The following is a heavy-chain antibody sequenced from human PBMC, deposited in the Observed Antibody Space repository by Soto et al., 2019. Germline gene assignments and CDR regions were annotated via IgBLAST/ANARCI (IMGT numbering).Heavy chain of an antibody. CDR2: IDPSDSYT. CDR3: ARHWYSSSSDYGIEV. Sequence: GESLKISCKGSGYSFTSYWISWLRQMPGKGLEWMGRIDPSDSYTNYSPSFQCHVTISADKSISTAYLQWSSLKASDTAMYYCARHWYSSSSDYGIEVWGQGTTVTVSS. V-gene: IGHV5-10-1*01. CDR1: GYSFTSYW. J-gene: IGHJ6*02. D-gene: IGHD6-6*01.